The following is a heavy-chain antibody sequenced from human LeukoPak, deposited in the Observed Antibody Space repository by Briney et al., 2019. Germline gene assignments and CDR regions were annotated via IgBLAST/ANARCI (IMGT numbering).Heavy chain of an antibody. J-gene: IGHJ3*02. CDR3: AREVHDYVWGSQHDAFDI. CDR2: IFYSGST. D-gene: IGHD3-16*01. CDR1: GGSISNYY. V-gene: IGHV4-59*12. Sequence: PSETLSLTCSVSGGSISNYYWTWIRQPPGKGLEWIGYIFYSGSTNYNPSLKSRVTISVDTSKNQFSLRLSSVTAADTAVYYCAREVHDYVWGSQHDAFDIWGQGTMVTVSS.